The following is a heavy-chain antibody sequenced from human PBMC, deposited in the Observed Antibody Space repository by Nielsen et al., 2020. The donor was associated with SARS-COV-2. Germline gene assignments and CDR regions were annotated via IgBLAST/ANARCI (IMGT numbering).Heavy chain of an antibody. CDR3: AKFSIVGDAFDI. CDR1: GFTFSSYS. D-gene: IGHD1-26*01. CDR2: ISSSSSYI. J-gene: IGHJ3*02. Sequence: GGSLRLSCAASGFTFSSYSMNWVRQAPGKGLEWVSSISSSSSYIYYADSVKGRFTISRDNAKNSLYLQMNSLRAEDTALYYCAKFSIVGDAFDIWGQGTMVTVSS. V-gene: IGHV3-21*04.